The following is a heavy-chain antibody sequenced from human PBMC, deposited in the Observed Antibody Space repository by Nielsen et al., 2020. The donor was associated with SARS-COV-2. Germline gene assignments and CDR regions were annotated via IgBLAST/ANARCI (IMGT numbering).Heavy chain of an antibody. Sequence: ASVKVSCKASGYTFTSYAMHWVRQAPGQGLEWMGWINTNTGNPTYAQGFTGRFVFSLDTSVSTAYLQISSLKAEDTAVYYCARDRLDSSSSSNWFDPWGQGTLVTVSS. CDR1: GYTFTSYA. CDR3: ARDRLDSSSSSNWFDP. D-gene: IGHD6-13*01. CDR2: INTNTGNP. V-gene: IGHV7-4-1*02. J-gene: IGHJ5*02.